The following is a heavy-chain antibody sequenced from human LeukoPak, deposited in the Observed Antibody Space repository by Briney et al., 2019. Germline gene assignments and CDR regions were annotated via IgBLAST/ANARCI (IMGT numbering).Heavy chain of an antibody. CDR2: ISGRDDST. J-gene: IGHJ4*02. V-gene: IGHV3-23*01. CDR1: GFTFRNYA. D-gene: IGHD3-9*01. Sequence: GASLRLSCAASGFTFRNYAMTWVRQAPGKGLQWVSAISGRDDSTYYADSVKGRFTISRDISKNTLYLQMNNLRADDTAVYYYAKWGDYDVLTGYYDSDYWGQGTLVTVSS. CDR3: AKWGDYDVLTGYYDSDY.